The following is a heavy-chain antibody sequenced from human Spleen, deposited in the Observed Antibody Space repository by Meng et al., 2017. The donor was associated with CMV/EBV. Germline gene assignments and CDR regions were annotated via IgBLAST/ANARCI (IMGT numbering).Heavy chain of an antibody. V-gene: IGHV4-38-2*02. CDR1: GYSISSGYY. D-gene: IGHD5-12*01. Sequence: SETLSLTCTVSGYSISSGYYWGWIRQPPGKGLEWIGSIYHSGSTYYNPSLKSRVTISVDTSKRQFSLKLSSVTAADTAVYYCAMATIFQWFDPWGQGTLVTVSS. CDR3: AMATIFQWFDP. CDR2: IYHSGST. J-gene: IGHJ5*02.